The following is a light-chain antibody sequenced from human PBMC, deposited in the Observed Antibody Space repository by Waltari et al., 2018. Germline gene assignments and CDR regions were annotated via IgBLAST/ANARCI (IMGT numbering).Light chain of an antibody. J-gene: IGLJ1*01. CDR1: TSDVGNYDL. CDR2: EGI. V-gene: IGLV2-23*01. CDR3: CSYAGLGTYV. Sequence: QSALTQPASVSGTPGQSITISCTGTTSDVGNYDLVSWYQHHPGKAPKLLICEGIKRPSRGSRRFPGSKSGRTASLTISGLQPEDEADYYCCSYAGLGTYVFGSGTKVTVL.